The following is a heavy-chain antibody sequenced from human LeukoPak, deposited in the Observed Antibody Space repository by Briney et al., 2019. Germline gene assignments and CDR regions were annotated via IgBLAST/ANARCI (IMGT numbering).Heavy chain of an antibody. CDR2: MAHDGGTI. V-gene: IGHV3-30*03. CDR1: GFTFSSYG. J-gene: IGHJ4*02. D-gene: IGHD1-26*01. CDR3: ARDPIVGGPDYFDY. Sequence: GGSLRLSCAASGFTFSSYGMHWVRQAPGKGLEWVAVMAHDGGTIYNADSVNGRFTISRDNSKNTLYLQMNNLTPEDTAVYYCARDPIVGGPDYFDYWGQGTLVTVSS.